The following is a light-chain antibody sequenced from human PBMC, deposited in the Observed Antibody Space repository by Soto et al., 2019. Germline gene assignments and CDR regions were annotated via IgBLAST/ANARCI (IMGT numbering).Light chain of an antibody. CDR1: DIGTKS. J-gene: IGLJ7*01. Sequence: SYELTQPPSVSVAPGQTARITCGGNDIGTKSVDWFQQKPGQAPVLVVYDNSDRPSGIPERFSGSNSGTTATLTISRVEAGDEADYYCQVWDSSSDWVFGGGTQLTVL. CDR2: DNS. CDR3: QVWDSSSDWV. V-gene: IGLV3-21*02.